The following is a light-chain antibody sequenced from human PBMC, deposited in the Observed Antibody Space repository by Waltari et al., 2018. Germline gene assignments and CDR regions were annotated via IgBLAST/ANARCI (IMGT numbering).Light chain of an antibody. CDR2: AAS. Sequence: DIQMTQSPSSLSASIGDRVTITCRASQSISSYLNWYQQKPGKAPKLLIYAASSLQSGVPSRFSGTGSGTEFTLTISSLQPEDFATYYCQQSSRTPRTFGQGTKVEIK. CDR1: QSISSY. J-gene: IGKJ1*01. CDR3: QQSSRTPRT. V-gene: IGKV1-39*01.